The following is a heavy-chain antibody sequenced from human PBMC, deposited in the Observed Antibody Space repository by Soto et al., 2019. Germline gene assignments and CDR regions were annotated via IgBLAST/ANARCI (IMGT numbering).Heavy chain of an antibody. V-gene: IGHV3-33*01. CDR3: ARYRAYCTNVVCYFDY. J-gene: IGHJ4*02. CDR2: IWYDGSNK. CDR1: GFTFSSYG. D-gene: IGHD2-8*01. Sequence: QVQLVESGGGVVQPWRSLRLSCAASGFTFSSYGMHWVRQAPGKGLEWVAVIWYDGSNKYYADSVKGRFTISRDNSKNTLYLQMHSLRAEDTAVDYFARYRAYCTNVVCYFDYWGQGTLVTVSS.